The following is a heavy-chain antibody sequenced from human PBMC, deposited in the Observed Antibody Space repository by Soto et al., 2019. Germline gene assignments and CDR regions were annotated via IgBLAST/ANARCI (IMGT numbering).Heavy chain of an antibody. CDR3: ARDLGANCSGGSCYLAY. V-gene: IGHV4-61*01. D-gene: IGHD2-15*01. J-gene: IGHJ4*02. Sequence: SETLSLTCTVSGGSVSSGSYYWSWIRQPPGKGLEWIGYIYYSGSTNYNPSLKSRVTISVDTSKNQFSLKLSSVTAADTAVYYCARDLGANCSGGSCYLAYWVQGTLVTVSS. CDR1: GGSVSSGSYY. CDR2: IYYSGST.